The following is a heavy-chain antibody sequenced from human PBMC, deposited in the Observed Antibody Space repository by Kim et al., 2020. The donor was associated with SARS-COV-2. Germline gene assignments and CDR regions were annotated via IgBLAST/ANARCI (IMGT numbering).Heavy chain of an antibody. Sequence: YADSGKGRFTISRHNSKNTLYLQRNSLRAEDTAVYYCARGAGIAAAGFDYWGQGTLVTVSS. V-gene: IGHV3-53*04. J-gene: IGHJ4*02. D-gene: IGHD6-13*01. CDR3: ARGAGIAAAGFDY.